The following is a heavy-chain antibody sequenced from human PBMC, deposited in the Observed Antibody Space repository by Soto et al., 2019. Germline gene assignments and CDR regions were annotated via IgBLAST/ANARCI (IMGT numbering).Heavy chain of an antibody. J-gene: IGHJ4*02. CDR3: ARVGPYDDY. D-gene: IGHD5-12*01. Sequence: QVQLVQSGAEEKKPGASVKVSCKASGYTFTSYAMHWVRHAPGQRLEWMGWINAFNGNTKYSQKFQGRVTITRVPSAGTAYMELSSVRSKVTAMCYCARVGPYDDYWGPGTLVTLSS. V-gene: IGHV1-3*05. CDR2: INAFNGNT. CDR1: GYTFTSYA.